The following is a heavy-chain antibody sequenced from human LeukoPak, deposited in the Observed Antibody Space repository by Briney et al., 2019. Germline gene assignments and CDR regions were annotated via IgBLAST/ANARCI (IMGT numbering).Heavy chain of an antibody. CDR3: VTGYYEPFDN. J-gene: IGHJ4*02. Sequence: KPSETLSLTCSVSGASLNYWGWIRQSPGKGLEWLGYIPDTGKTDYNPSLKSRGTLSLDTSKNQFSLRLTSVTAADTAGYYCVTGYYEPFDNWGQGTLVTVSS. V-gene: IGHV4-59*01. CDR2: IPDTGKT. D-gene: IGHD3-3*01. CDR1: GASLNY.